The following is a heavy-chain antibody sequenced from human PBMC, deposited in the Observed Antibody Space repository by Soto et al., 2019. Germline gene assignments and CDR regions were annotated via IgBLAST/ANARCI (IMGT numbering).Heavy chain of an antibody. Sequence: GGSPKLSCATFWFAFPSHCMYWFCQAPGKGLVWFSRFNSDGSSTVYVVSVKVRFTISRDNAKNLFFLQMNSLRAEDTAFYYCARPITGFSYADSWGQGT. CDR3: ARPITGFSYADS. CDR2: FNSDGSST. J-gene: IGHJ4*02. CDR1: WFAFPSHC. V-gene: IGHV3-74*01. D-gene: IGHD3-16*01.